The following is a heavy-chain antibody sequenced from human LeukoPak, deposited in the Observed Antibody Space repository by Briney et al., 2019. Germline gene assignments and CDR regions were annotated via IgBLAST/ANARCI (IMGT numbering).Heavy chain of an antibody. CDR1: GFTFSSYW. J-gene: IGHJ4*02. D-gene: IGHD6-19*01. Sequence: GGSLRLSCAASGFTFSSYWMSWVRQALGKGLEWVANIKQDGSEKYYVDSVKGRFTISRDNAKNSLYLQMNSLRAEDTAVYYCARDRGPWYSSGWDPFDYWGQGTLVTVSS. CDR2: IKQDGSEK. CDR3: ARDRGPWYSSGWDPFDY. V-gene: IGHV3-7*01.